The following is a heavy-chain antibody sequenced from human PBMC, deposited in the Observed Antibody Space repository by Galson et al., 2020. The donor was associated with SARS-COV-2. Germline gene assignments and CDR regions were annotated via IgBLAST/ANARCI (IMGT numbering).Heavy chain of an antibody. CDR3: ARGWSGYSVDY. CDR2: IYYSGSN. D-gene: IGHD3-3*01. CDR1: GCSISSVDYY. J-gene: IGHJ4*02. Sequence: ETSETLSLTCTVSGCSISSVDYYWSWIRQPPGQGLEWIVYIYYSGSNYYNPSLKSLVTISVDTSKNQFSLKLSPVTAADTAVYYCARGWSGYSVDYWGQGTLGTVSS. V-gene: IGHV4-30-4*01.